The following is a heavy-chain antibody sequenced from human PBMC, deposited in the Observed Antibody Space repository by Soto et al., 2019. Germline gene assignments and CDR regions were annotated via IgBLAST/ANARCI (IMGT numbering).Heavy chain of an antibody. V-gene: IGHV4-31*03. J-gene: IGHJ3*02. CDR2: SDYSGST. Sequence: PSETLSLTCTVSGGSISSGGYYWIWIRQHPGKGLEWIRYSDYSGSTYYNPSVKSRVTISIDTSKNQLSLKLSSVTAADTAVYYCARGGDRGDGFDIWGQGTMVTVSS. D-gene: IGHD3-10*01. CDR1: GGSISSGGYY. CDR3: ARGGDRGDGFDI.